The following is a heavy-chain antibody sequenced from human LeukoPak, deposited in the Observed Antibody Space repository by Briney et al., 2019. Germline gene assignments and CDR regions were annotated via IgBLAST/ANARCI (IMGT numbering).Heavy chain of an antibody. D-gene: IGHD6-19*01. V-gene: IGHV3-30*02. CDR1: GFTFSSYG. Sequence: GGSLRLSCAASGFTFSSYGMHWVRQAPGKGLEWVAFIRYDGSNKYYADSVKGRYTISRDNSKNTLYLQMNSLRAEDTAVYYCAKTPGVAVAGTGSDYWGQGTLVTVSS. CDR2: IRYDGSNK. CDR3: AKTPGVAVAGTGSDY. J-gene: IGHJ4*02.